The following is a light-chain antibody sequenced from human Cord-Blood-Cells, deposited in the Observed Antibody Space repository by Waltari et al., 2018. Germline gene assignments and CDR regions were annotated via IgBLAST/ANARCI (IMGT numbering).Light chain of an antibody. CDR2: DVS. CDR3: SSYTSSSTLVV. V-gene: IGLV2-14*01. J-gene: IGLJ2*01. Sequence: QSALTQPASVSGSPGQSITISCPGTSRAVGGYNYVSWYQQHPGKAPKLMIYDVSNRPSGVSNRFSGSKSDNTAPLTISGLQAEDEADYYCSSYTSSSTLVVFGGGTKLTVL. CDR1: SRAVGGYNY.